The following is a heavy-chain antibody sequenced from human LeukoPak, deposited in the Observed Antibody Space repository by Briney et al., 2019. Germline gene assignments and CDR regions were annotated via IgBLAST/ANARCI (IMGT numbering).Heavy chain of an antibody. J-gene: IGHJ3*01. V-gene: IGHV1-2*06. CDR2: FDPYNGGI. D-gene: IGHD1-26*01. CDR3: AGGGGSYGDV. Sequence: AASVKVSCKASGYTFTDYYMHWVRQAPGQGLEWMGRFDPYNGGISYAQKFQGRVTITRDTSVSTDYMELSSLTSDDTAMYYCAGGGGSYGDVWGQGTVVAVSS. CDR1: GYTFTDYY.